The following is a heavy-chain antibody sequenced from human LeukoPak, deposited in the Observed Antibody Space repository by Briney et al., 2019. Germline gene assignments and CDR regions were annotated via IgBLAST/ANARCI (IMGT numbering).Heavy chain of an antibody. V-gene: IGHV1-18*01. CDR3: AREGDILTSHYYYYYMDV. J-gene: IGHJ6*03. CDR2: ISAYNGKT. CDR1: GYTFTSYG. D-gene: IGHD3-9*01. Sequence: ASVKVSCKASGYTFTSYGISWVRQAPGQGLEWMGWISAYNGKTNYAQKLQGRVTMTTDTSTSTAYMELRSLRPDDTAVYYCAREGDILTSHYYYYYMDVWGKGNTVTVSS.